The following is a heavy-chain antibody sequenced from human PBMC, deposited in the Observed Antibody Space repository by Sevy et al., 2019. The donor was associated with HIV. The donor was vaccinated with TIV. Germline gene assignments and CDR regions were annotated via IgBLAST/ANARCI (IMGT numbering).Heavy chain of an antibody. CDR2: FDPEDGKT. V-gene: IGHV1-24*01. CDR3: ATTKDYYDSSGYPFDY. D-gene: IGHD3-22*01. CDR1: GHTLSEFA. J-gene: IGHJ4*02. Sequence: ASVKVSCKVSGHTLSEFAMHWVRLAPGKGLEWMGTFDPEDGKTLHAQKFQGRVTMTEETSTETAYMEVNNLRSEDTAVYYCATTKDYYDSSGYPFDYWGQGTLVTVSS.